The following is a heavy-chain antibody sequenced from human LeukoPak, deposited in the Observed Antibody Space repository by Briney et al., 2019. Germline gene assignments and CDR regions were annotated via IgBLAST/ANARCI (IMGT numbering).Heavy chain of an antibody. CDR3: ARASPSTYDY. J-gene: IGHJ4*02. CDR1: GFTFSSFG. CDR2: IGSGSSAI. D-gene: IGHD2/OR15-2a*01. Sequence: GGSLRLSCVASGFTFSSFGMNWVRQAPGKGLEWVSYIGSGSSAIHYADSVKGRFTIFRDNAKNSLYLQMNSLRDEDAAVYHCARASPSTYDYWGQGTLVTVSS. V-gene: IGHV3-48*02.